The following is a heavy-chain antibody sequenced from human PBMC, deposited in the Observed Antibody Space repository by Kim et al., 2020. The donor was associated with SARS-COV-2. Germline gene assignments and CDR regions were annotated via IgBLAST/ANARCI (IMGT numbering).Heavy chain of an antibody. CDR1: EHSFTSYW. CDR3: ARRVAVADKGWFDP. Sequence: GESLKISCKGSEHSFTSYWIGWVRQMPGKGLEWMGIIYPGDSDTRYSPSFQGQVIISADKSISTAYLQWSSLKASDTAMYYCARRVAVADKGWFDPWGQGTLVTVSS. V-gene: IGHV5-51*01. D-gene: IGHD6-19*01. J-gene: IGHJ5*02. CDR2: IYPGDSDT.